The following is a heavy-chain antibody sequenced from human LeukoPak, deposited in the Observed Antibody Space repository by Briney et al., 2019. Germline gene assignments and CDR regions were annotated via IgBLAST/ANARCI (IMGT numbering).Heavy chain of an antibody. CDR2: IYYSGST. V-gene: IGHV4-59*01. J-gene: IGHJ4*02. CDR3: ARGIGDPYFDY. Sequence: SETLSLTCTVSGGSISSYYWSWIRQPPGKGLEWIGYIYYSGSTNYNPSLKSRVTISVDTSKNQSSLKLSSVTAADTAVYYCARGIGDPYFDYWGQGTLVTVSS. CDR1: GGSISSYY. D-gene: IGHD3-16*01.